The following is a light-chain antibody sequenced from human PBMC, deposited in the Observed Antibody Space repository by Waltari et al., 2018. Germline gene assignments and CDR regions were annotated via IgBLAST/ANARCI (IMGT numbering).Light chain of an antibody. V-gene: IGKV1-5*01. Sequence: DIQMTQSPSSLSASVGDKVTITCQASQSINSWLTWYQQKPGKVPKPLIYRTSSLESGVPSRFSGSGSGTDFTLIISSLQPEDFATYYCQQYNSAPWTFGQGTKVEIK. CDR1: QSINSW. CDR3: QQYNSAPWT. J-gene: IGKJ1*01. CDR2: RTS.